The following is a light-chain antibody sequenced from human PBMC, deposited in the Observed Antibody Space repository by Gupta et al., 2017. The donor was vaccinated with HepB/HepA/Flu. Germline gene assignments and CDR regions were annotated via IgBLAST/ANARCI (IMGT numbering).Light chain of an antibody. CDR1: RSNIGAGYN. CDR2: GKT. J-gene: IGLJ3*02. V-gene: IGLV1-40*01. Sequence: QSVLTQPPSVSGAPGQTVIISCTGSRSNIGAGYNVHWYHQRPGRAPKLLIFGKTNRPAGVPGRFSASKSGTSASLAITGLQAEDEADYYCQSYDSSLTEVFGGGTKLTVL. CDR3: QSYDSSLTEV.